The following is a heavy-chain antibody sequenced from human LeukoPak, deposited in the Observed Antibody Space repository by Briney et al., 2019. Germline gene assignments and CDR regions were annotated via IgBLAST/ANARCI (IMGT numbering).Heavy chain of an antibody. Sequence: NSSETLSLTCTVSGGSISDSNYYWGWIRQPPGRGLEWIGNIYYSGSAYYSPSLKSRVTVSVDTSKNQFSLKLNSVTAADTAVYYCARQSTIAAATIDPWGQGTLVTVSS. V-gene: IGHV4-39*01. CDR2: IYYSGSA. CDR1: GGSISDSNYY. CDR3: ARQSTIAAATIDP. D-gene: IGHD6-25*01. J-gene: IGHJ5*02.